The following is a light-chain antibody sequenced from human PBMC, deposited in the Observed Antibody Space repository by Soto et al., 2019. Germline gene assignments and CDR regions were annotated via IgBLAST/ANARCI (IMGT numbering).Light chain of an antibody. CDR2: QAS. CDR3: QPYNSYPVT. Sequence: DIQMTQSPSTLSASVGDTVTTTCRASQSISSWLAWYQQKPGKAPKLLIYQASALESGVPSRFSGSGSGTEFTLTITSLQPDDFATYYCQPYNSYPVTFGEGTRVEIK. V-gene: IGKV1-5*03. CDR1: QSISSW. J-gene: IGKJ4*01.